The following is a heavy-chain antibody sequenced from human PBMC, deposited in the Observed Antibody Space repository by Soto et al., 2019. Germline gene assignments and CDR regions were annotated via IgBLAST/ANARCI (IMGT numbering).Heavy chain of an antibody. D-gene: IGHD6-13*01. CDR1: GGSISSSSHY. J-gene: IGHJ4*02. CDR2: MYYSGST. Sequence: SETLSLTCTVSGGSISSSSHYWGWIRQTPGKGLEWIGSMYYSGSTYYNPSLKSRVTISVDTSKNQFSLKMTSVTAADTAVYYCARHVAAAGFFAFDYWGQGILVTVSS. V-gene: IGHV4-39*01. CDR3: ARHVAAAGFFAFDY.